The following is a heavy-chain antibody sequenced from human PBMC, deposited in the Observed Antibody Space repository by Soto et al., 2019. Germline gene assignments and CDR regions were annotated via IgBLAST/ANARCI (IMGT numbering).Heavy chain of an antibody. CDR3: ARCPIDHNWFDP. CDR2: IYDTGSN. Sequence: LSLTCTVSGSDITTYYWSWLRQSPGKGLEWIGHIYDTGSNTYNPSLKSRVTISVDTSNKQFSLRLTSVTAADTAVYYCARCPIDHNWFDPWGQGTLVTVSS. V-gene: IGHV4-59*01. D-gene: IGHD3-9*01. CDR1: GSDITTYY. J-gene: IGHJ5*02.